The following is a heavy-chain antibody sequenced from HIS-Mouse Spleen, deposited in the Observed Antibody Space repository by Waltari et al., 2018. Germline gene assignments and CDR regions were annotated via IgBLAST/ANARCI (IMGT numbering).Heavy chain of an antibody. V-gene: IGHV3-21*01. CDR3: ASSGYSYGYFDY. CDR2: ISSSSSYI. Sequence: EVQLVESGGGLVKPGGSLRLSCAASGFTFSSYSMNWVRQAPGKGLEWVSSISSSSSYIYYADSVKGRFTISRDNAKNSLYLQMNSLRAEDTVVYYCASSGYSYGYFDYWGQGTLVTVSS. CDR1: GFTFSSYS. J-gene: IGHJ4*02. D-gene: IGHD5-18*01.